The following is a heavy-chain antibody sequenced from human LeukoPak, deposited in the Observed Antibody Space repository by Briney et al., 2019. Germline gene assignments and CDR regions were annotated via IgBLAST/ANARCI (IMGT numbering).Heavy chain of an antibody. Sequence: PSETLSLTCTVSGGSISSYYWSWIRQPPGKGLEWIGYIYYSGSTNYNPSLKSRVTISVDTSKNQFSLKLSSVTAADTAVYYCARGGGSGPRDYYYGMDVWGQGTTVTVSS. CDR2: IYYSGST. V-gene: IGHV4-59*01. J-gene: IGHJ6*02. D-gene: IGHD2-15*01. CDR3: ARGGGSGPRDYYYGMDV. CDR1: GGSISSYY.